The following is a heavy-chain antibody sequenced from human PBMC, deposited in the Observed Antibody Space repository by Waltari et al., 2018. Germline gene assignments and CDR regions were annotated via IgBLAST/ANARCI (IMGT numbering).Heavy chain of an antibody. CDR3: ARDRTTPYCYGMDV. V-gene: IGHV1-69*12. J-gene: IGHJ6*02. D-gene: IGHD4-4*01. Sequence: QVQLVQSGAEVKKPGSLVKVSCKASGGTFSSYAISWVRQAPGQGLEWMGGIIPIFGTANYAQKFQGRVTITADESTSTAYMELSSLRSEDTAVYYCARDRTTPYCYGMDVWGQGTTVTVSS. CDR2: IIPIFGTA. CDR1: GGTFSSYA.